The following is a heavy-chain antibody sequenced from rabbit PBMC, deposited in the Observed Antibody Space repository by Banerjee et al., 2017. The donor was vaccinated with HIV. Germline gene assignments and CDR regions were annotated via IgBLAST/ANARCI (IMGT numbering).Heavy chain of an antibody. J-gene: IGHJ6*01. CDR1: GFSFSNKAV. CDR2: IDAGSSDFT. Sequence: QEQLVESGGGLVKPEGSLKLSCTASGFSFSNKAVMCWVRQAPGKGLEWIACIDAGSSDFTYHASWAKGRFTISKTSSTTVTLQMTSLTVADTATYFCARDTGSSFSSYGMDLWGQGTLVTVS. V-gene: IGHV1S45*01. CDR3: ARDTGSSFSSYGMDL. D-gene: IGHD8-1*01.